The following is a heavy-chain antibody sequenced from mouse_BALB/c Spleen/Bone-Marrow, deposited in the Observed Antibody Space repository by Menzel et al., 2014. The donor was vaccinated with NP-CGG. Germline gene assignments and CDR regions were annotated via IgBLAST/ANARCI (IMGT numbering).Heavy chain of an antibody. CDR3: ARELVRSMDY. D-gene: IGHD1-1*01. V-gene: IGHV1-54*01. Sequence: VKLLESGAELVRPGTSVKVSCKASGYAFTNYWIEWIKQRPGQGLEWIGVINPGSGGINYNEKFKGKATLTADKSSSTAYMQLSSLTSDDSAVYFCARELVRSMDYWGQGTSVTVSS. CDR1: GYAFTNYW. J-gene: IGHJ4*01. CDR2: INPGSGGI.